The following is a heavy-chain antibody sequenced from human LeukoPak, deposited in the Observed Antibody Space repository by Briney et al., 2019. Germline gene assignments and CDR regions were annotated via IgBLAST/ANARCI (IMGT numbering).Heavy chain of an antibody. CDR2: IYSGGST. CDR1: GFTVSSNY. V-gene: IGHV3-66*01. Sequence: GGSLRLSCAASGFTVSSNYMSWVRQAPGKGLERVSVIYSGGSTFYADSVKGRFTISRDNSKNTLYLQMNSLRAEDTAVYYCARDHEYSYGFSYYFDSWGQGTLVTVSS. J-gene: IGHJ4*02. D-gene: IGHD5-18*01. CDR3: ARDHEYSYGFSYYFDS.